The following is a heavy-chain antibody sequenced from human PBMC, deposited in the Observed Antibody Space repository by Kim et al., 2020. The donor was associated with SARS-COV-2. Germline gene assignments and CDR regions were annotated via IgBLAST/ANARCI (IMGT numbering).Heavy chain of an antibody. V-gene: IGHV3-7*03. CDR1: GFTFSSYW. CDR2: IKQDGSEK. CDR3: ARERSHYYGSGSYGSGMDV. D-gene: IGHD3-10*01. Sequence: GGSLRLSCAASGFTFSSYWMSWVRQAPGKGLEWVANIKQDGSEKYYVDSVKGRFTISRDNAKNSLYLQMNSLRAEDTAVYYCARERSHYYGSGSYGSGMDVWGQGTTVTVSS. J-gene: IGHJ6*02.